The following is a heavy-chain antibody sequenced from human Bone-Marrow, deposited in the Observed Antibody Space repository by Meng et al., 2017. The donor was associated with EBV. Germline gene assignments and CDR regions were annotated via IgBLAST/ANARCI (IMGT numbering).Heavy chain of an antibody. D-gene: IGHD3-16*01. CDR3: ARDRYGLFDY. V-gene: IGHV3-11*01. J-gene: IGHJ4*02. CDR2: SSSRATTI. CDR1: GFIFTEYY. Sequence: QVQLGESGGGVVMPGGSLRLSCAASGFIFTEYYMSWVCQAPGKGPEWISSSSSRATTIQYADSVKGRFTISRDNAKNSLYLQLSSLRVDDTAVYYCARDRYGLFDYWGQGTLVTVSS.